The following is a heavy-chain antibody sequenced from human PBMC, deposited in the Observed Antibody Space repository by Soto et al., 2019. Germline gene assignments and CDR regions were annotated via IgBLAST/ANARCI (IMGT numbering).Heavy chain of an antibody. CDR3: ARAGFDRLYSEQ. J-gene: IGHJ4*02. Sequence: PWGSLRLSCAASGFTVTNSYMGWVRQAQGKGLEWVSVVYTSVRTYQADSVKGRFTVSRDISTNMFFLQMNKLSAEDMATYYCARAGFDRLYSEQWGRGNMVIVSA. D-gene: IGHD2-8*01. CDR1: GFTVTNSY. V-gene: IGHV3-53*01. CDR2: VYTSVRT.